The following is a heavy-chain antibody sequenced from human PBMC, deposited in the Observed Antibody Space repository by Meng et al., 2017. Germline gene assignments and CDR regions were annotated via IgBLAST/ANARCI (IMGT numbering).Heavy chain of an antibody. CDR3: ARDNGRFGELSLDY. Sequence: SETLSLTCTVSGGSISSGGYYWSWIRQHLGKGLEWIGYIYYSGSTYYNPSLKSRVTISVDTSKNQFSLKLSSVTAADTAVYYCARDNGRFGELSLDYWGQGTLVTVSS. D-gene: IGHD3-10*01. J-gene: IGHJ4*02. CDR2: IYYSGST. CDR1: GGSISSGGYY. V-gene: IGHV4-31*03.